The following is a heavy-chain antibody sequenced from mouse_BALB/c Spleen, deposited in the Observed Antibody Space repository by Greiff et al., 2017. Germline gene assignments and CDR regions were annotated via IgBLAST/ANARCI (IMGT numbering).Heavy chain of an antibody. V-gene: IGHV2-9*02. D-gene: IGHD3-2*01. Sequence: VHLVESGPGLVAPSQSLSITCTVSGFSLTSYGVHWVRQPPGKGLEWLGVIWAGGSTNYNSALMSRLSICKDNSKSQVFLKMNSLQTDDTAMYYGARENDSAGSHAMDYWGQGTSVTVSA. CDR1: GFSLTSYG. CDR3: ARENDSAGSHAMDY. CDR2: IWAGGST. J-gene: IGHJ4*01.